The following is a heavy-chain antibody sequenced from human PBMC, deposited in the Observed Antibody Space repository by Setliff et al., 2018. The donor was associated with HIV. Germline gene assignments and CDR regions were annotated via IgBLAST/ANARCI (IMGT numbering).Heavy chain of an antibody. CDR3: ARGIYYYYYYMDV. V-gene: IGHV4-39*07. CDR1: GDSISDTTYY. J-gene: IGHJ6*03. CDR2: IYHSGST. Sequence: PSETLSLTCSVSGDSISDTTYYWGWVRQPPGKGLEWIGNIYHSGSTLYKPSLKSRVTVSLDTSKNQFSLKLRSVTAADTAVYYCARGIYYYYYYMDVWGKGTTVTVSS.